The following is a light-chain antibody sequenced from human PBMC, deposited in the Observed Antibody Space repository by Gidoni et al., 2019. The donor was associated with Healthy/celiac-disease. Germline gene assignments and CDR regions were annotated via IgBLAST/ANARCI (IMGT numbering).Light chain of an antibody. CDR2: DVS. J-gene: IGLJ1*01. CDR3: CSYAGSYTYV. Sequence: QSALTQPRSVSGSPGQSVTISCTGTSRDVGGYNYVSWYQQHPGKAPQLMIYDVSKRPSWVPDRFSGSKSGNTASLTISGLQAEDEADYYCCSYAGSYTYVFVTGTKVTVL. V-gene: IGLV2-11*01. CDR1: SRDVGGYNY.